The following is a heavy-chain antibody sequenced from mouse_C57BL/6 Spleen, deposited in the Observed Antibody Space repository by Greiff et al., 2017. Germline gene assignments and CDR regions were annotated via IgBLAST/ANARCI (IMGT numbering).Heavy chain of an antibody. J-gene: IGHJ4*01. V-gene: IGHV3-6*01. D-gene: IGHD2-3*01. CDR2: ISYDGSN. CDR3: ARDRWSYAMDY. CDR1: GYSITSGYY. Sequence: EVKLVESGPGLVKPSQSLSLTCSVTGYSITSGYYWNWIRQFPGNKLEWMGYISYDGSNNYNPSLKNRISITRDTSKNQFFLKLNSVTTEDTATYYCARDRWSYAMDYWGQGTSVTVSS.